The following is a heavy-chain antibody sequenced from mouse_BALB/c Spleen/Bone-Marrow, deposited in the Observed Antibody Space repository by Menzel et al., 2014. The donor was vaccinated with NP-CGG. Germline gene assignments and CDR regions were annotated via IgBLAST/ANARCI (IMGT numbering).Heavy chain of an antibody. V-gene: IGHV7-1*02. D-gene: IGHD5-1*01. CDR1: GFTFSDFY. CDR3: ARYTYPGYFDV. CDR2: SRNKANDYTT. Sequence: EVMLVESGGGLVQPGGSLRLSCATSGFTFSDFYMEWVRQPPGKRLEWIAASRNKANDYTTEYSASVKGRFIVSRDTSQSILYLQMNALRAEDTAICYCARYTYPGYFDVWGAGTTVTVSS. J-gene: IGHJ1*01.